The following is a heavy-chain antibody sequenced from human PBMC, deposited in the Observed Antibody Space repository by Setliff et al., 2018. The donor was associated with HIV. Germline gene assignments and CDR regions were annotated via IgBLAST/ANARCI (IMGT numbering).Heavy chain of an antibody. V-gene: IGHV4-39*07. Sequence: SETLSLTCTVSGGSISSGSNYWSWIRQPAGKGLEWIGSIHHTGRTYYNPSLKSRITISLDTSKNQYSLKLTSVTAADTAVYYCARGSSSGTDLAVLWGQGTLVTVSS. D-gene: IGHD3-22*01. J-gene: IGHJ4*02. CDR1: GGSISSGSNY. CDR3: ARGSSSGTDLAVL. CDR2: IHHTGRT.